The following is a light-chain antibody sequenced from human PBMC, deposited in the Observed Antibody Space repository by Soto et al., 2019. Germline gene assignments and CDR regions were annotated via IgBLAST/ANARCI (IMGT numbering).Light chain of an antibody. J-gene: IGLJ2*01. CDR1: SGSIASNY. V-gene: IGLV6-57*04. Sequence: NFMLTQPHSVSESPGKTVTISCTRSSGSIASNYVQWYQQRPGSAPTTVIYEDNQRPSGVPDRFSGSTDGSSNSASLTISGLQTEDEADYYCLLYFGGAVFGGGTKLTVL. CDR3: LLYFGGAV. CDR2: EDN.